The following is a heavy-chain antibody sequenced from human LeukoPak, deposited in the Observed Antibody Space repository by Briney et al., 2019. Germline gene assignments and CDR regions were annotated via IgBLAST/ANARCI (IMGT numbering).Heavy chain of an antibody. J-gene: IGHJ4*02. V-gene: IGHV3-74*01. Sequence: GGSLRLSCAASGLIFDDYTMHWVRQAPGKGLVWVSRISSDGSSTNYADSVKGRFTISRDNAKNTLYLQMNSLRVEDKALYYCARSRYNSAIDYWGQGTLVTVS. CDR1: GLIFDDYT. CDR2: ISSDGSST. CDR3: ARSRYNSAIDY. D-gene: IGHD6-19*01.